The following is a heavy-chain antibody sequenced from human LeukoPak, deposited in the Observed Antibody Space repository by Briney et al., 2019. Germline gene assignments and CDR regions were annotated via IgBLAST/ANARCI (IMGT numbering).Heavy chain of an antibody. D-gene: IGHD3-22*01. V-gene: IGHV3-48*04. CDR3: ARSDYYDSSRYYYGY. CDR1: GFTFSSYR. Sequence: PGGSLRLSCAVSGFTFSSYRMSWVRQAPGKGLEWVSYISSSSSTIYYADSVKGRFTISRDNAKNSLYLQMNTLRAEDTAVYYCARSDYYDSSRYYYGYWGQGTVVTVSS. J-gene: IGHJ4*02. CDR2: ISSSSSTI.